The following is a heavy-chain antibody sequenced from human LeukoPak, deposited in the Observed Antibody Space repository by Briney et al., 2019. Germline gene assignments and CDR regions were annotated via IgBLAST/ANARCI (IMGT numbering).Heavy chain of an antibody. CDR2: INTNGGST. Sequence: GGSLRLSCSASGFTFTTYVMHWVRQAPGKGLEHVSTINTNGGSTYYADSVKGRFTISRDNSKDTLYLQMSSLRVEDTAVYYCVKGRYSHDSWGQGTLVIASS. D-gene: IGHD5-18*01. CDR3: VKGRYSHDS. J-gene: IGHJ4*02. CDR1: GFTFTTYV. V-gene: IGHV3-64D*06.